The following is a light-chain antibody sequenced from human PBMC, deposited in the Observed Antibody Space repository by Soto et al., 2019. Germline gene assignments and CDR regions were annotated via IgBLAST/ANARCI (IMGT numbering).Light chain of an antibody. V-gene: IGLV1-44*01. Sequence: QSVLTQPPSASGTPGQRVTISCSGSSSNIGSNTVNWYQQLPGTAPKLLIYSNNQRPSGVPDRFSGSKSGTSASLAISGRQSEDEGDYYCSAWDDSLNVLYVFGTGTKVTVL. J-gene: IGLJ1*01. CDR2: SNN. CDR3: SAWDDSLNVLYV. CDR1: SSNIGSNT.